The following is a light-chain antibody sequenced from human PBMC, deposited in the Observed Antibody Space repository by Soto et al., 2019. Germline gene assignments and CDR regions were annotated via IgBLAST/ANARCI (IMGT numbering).Light chain of an antibody. Sequence: DIQMTQSPSSLSASVGDTVTITCRASQSISTQLNWYQQKPGKAPKVVIYAASNLQGGVPSRFSGSGSGTDFTLTISSLQPEDYASYYCQQSYSTPRTFGQGTEVDIK. CDR1: QSISTQ. V-gene: IGKV1-39*01. CDR3: QQSYSTPRT. CDR2: AAS. J-gene: IGKJ1*01.